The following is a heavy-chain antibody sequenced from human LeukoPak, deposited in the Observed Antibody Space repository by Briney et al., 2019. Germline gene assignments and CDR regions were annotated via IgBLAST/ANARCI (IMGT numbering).Heavy chain of an antibody. D-gene: IGHD4-17*01. CDR2: IIPIFGTA. CDR3: ASYTVTTGGGFDY. J-gene: IGHJ4*02. Sequence: SVKVSCKASGGTFSSYAISWVRQAPGQGLEWMGGIIPIFGTANYAQKFQGRVTITADESTSTAYMELSSLKSEDTAVYYCASYTVTTGGGFDYWGQGTLVTVSS. V-gene: IGHV1-69*13. CDR1: GGTFSSYA.